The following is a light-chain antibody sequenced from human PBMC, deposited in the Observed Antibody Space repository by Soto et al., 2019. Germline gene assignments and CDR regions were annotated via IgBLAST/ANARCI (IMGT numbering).Light chain of an antibody. Sequence: EIVLTQSPGTLSLSPGERATLSCRASQSVGSSLAWYQQKPGQAPRLLIYSASNRATGIPDRFIGSGSGTDFTLTISRLEPEDFAVYYCQQIGSSLPFGGGTKVDIK. CDR2: SAS. CDR3: QQIGSSLP. V-gene: IGKV3-20*01. J-gene: IGKJ4*01. CDR1: QSVGSS.